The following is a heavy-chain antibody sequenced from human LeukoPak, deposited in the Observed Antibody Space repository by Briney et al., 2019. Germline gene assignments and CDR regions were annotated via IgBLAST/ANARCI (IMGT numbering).Heavy chain of an antibody. CDR2: IYYSGST. V-gene: IGHV4-39*07. CDR1: GGSISSSSYY. D-gene: IGHD6-19*01. CDR3: ARAPGYSSGWPFDP. J-gene: IGHJ5*02. Sequence: SETLSLTCTVSGGSISSSSYYWGWIRQPPGKGLEWIGSIYYSGSTYYNPSLKSRVTISVDTSKNQFSLKLSSVTAADTAVYYCARAPGYSSGWPFDPWGQGTLVTVSS.